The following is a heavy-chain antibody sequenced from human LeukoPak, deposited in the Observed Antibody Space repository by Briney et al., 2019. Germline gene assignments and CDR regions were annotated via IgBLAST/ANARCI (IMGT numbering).Heavy chain of an antibody. D-gene: IGHD3-9*01. Sequence: ASETLSLTCTGSGGSISSGSYYWSWIRQPAGKGLEWIGRIYTSGSTNYNPSLKSRVTISVDTSKNQFSLKLSSVTAADTAVYYCARVKAAYDILTGYRNYYYYYMDVWGKGTTVTVSS. CDR3: ARVKAAYDILTGYRNYYYYYMDV. CDR2: IYTSGST. V-gene: IGHV4-61*02. CDR1: GGSISSGSYY. J-gene: IGHJ6*03.